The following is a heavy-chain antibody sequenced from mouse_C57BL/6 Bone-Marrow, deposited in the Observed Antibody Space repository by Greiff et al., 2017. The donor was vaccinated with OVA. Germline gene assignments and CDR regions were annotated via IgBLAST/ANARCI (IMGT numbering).Heavy chain of an antibody. V-gene: IGHV14-3*01. D-gene: IGHD2-4*01. Sequence: VQLQQSVAELVRPGASVKLSCTASGFTIKNTYMHWVKQRPEQGLEWIGRIDPANGNTKYAPKFQGKATITADTSSNTAYLQLSSLTSEDTAIYYCARDDYDGLYYFDYWGQGTTLTVSS. CDR1: GFTIKNTY. CDR2: IDPANGNT. J-gene: IGHJ2*01. CDR3: ARDDYDGLYYFDY.